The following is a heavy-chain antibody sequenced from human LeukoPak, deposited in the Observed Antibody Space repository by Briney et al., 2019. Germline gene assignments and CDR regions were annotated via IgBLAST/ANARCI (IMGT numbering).Heavy chain of an antibody. CDR3: AREGSRLVIHAFDS. Sequence: GGSLRLSCAASGFNFRSSGMHWVRQAPGKGLEWVAFIQYDGSKKYYADSVKGRFTISRDNPKNTVSLQMNSLRTEDTAVYFCAREGSRLVIHAFDSCGQGTMVTVSS. V-gene: IGHV3-30*02. J-gene: IGHJ3*02. CDR2: IQYDGSKK. CDR1: GFNFRSSG. D-gene: IGHD2-21*01.